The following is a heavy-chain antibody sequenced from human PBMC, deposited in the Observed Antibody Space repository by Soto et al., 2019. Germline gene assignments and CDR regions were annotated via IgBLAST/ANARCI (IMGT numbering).Heavy chain of an antibody. J-gene: IGHJ2*01. Sequence: PGGSLRLSCEVSGFTFSAYGMHWVRQAPGKGLEWVAVISYDGSNKYYADSLKGRFTLSRDNSKNMLYHQMDNLRVEDTALYYCARDLENAYYPDGNFYSGWYFDLWGRGTLVTVSS. CDR1: GFTFSAYG. CDR3: ARDLENAYYPDGNFYSGWYFDL. V-gene: IGHV3-30*03. CDR2: ISYDGSNK. D-gene: IGHD2-15*01.